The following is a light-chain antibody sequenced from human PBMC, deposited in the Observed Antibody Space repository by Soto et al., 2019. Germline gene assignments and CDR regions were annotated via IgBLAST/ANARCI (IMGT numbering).Light chain of an antibody. CDR1: QAIDSW. J-gene: IGKJ1*01. CDR3: QQTLSFPPT. CDR2: TGS. V-gene: IGKV1-12*01. Sequence: DMQMTQSPSSVSASVGDRVTITCRASQAIDSWLAWYQQKPGEAPKLLIFTGSLLHSGVPPRFSGSGSGTDFTLTISSLQHEDFATYYCQQTLSFPPTFGQGTKVDIK.